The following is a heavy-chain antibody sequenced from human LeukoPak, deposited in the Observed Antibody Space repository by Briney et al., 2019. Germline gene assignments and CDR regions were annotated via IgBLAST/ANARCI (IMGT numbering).Heavy chain of an antibody. CDR1: GYTFTSYA. V-gene: IGHV7-4-1*02. J-gene: IGHJ4*02. D-gene: IGHD2-15*01. CDR3: AIWYCSGGRCYSNARTFDY. CDR2: INTNTGNP. Sequence: ASVKVSCKASGYTFTSYAMNWVREAPGQGLEWMGWINTNTGNPTYAQGLTGRFVFSLDTSVSTAYLQTSSLKAEDTAVYYCAIWYCSGGRCYSNARTFDYWGQGTRVSVSS.